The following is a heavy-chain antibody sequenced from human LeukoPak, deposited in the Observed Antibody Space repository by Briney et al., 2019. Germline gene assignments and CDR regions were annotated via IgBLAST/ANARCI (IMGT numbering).Heavy chain of an antibody. D-gene: IGHD5-12*01. Sequence: GGSLRLSCAASGFIFSSYAMNWVRQAPEKGLEWVSTISGSGGYTYYADSVKGRFTISRDNSKNTLYLQMNSLRAEDTAIYYCAKDLGQECSGYGFDYWGQGTLVTVSS. CDR2: ISGSGGYT. J-gene: IGHJ4*02. CDR3: AKDLGQECSGYGFDY. V-gene: IGHV3-23*01. CDR1: GFIFSSYA.